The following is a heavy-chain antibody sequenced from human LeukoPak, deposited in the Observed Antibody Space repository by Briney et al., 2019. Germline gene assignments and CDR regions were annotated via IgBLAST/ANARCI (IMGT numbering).Heavy chain of an antibody. CDR1: GGSVSSGSYY. CDR2: IYYSGST. V-gene: IGHV4-61*01. D-gene: IGHD4-17*01. CDR3: ARVGTTVTTFPFGP. J-gene: IGHJ5*02. Sequence: PSETLSLTCTVSGGSVSSGSYYWSWIRQPPGKGLEWIGYIYYSGSTNYNPSLKSRVTMSVDTSKNQFSLKLSSVTAADTAVYYCARVGTTVTTFPFGPWGQGTLVTVSS.